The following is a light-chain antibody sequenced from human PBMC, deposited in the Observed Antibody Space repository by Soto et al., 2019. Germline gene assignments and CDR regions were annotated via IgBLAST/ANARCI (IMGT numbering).Light chain of an antibody. CDR1: SSDVGNYNL. CDR3: YSYAGSYIYYV. V-gene: IGLV2-23*02. CDR2: EVN. Sequence: QSALTQPASVSGSPGQSIAISCTGTSSDVGNYNLVSWYQQHPGKAPRLMIFEVNKRPSGVSDRFSGSKSGNTASLTISGLQADDEADYYCYSYAGSYIYYVFGAGIKVTVL. J-gene: IGLJ1*01.